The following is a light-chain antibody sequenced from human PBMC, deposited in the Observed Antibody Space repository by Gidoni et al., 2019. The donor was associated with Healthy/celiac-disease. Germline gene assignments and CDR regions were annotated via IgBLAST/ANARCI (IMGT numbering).Light chain of an antibody. Sequence: DILMTQSPATLSVSPGELATLSCRASQSVSSNLAWYQQKPGQAPRLLIYGASTRATGIPARFSGSGSGTEFTLTISSLQSEDFAVYYCQQYNNWTPGTFGQGTKVEIK. CDR2: GAS. CDR3: QQYNNWTPGT. CDR1: QSVSSN. J-gene: IGKJ1*01. V-gene: IGKV3-15*01.